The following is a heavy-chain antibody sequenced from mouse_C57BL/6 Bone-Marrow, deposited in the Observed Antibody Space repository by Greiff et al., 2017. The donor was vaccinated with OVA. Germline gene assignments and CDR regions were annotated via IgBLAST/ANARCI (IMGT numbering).Heavy chain of an antibody. CDR2: ISNLAYSI. V-gene: IGHV5-15*01. J-gene: IGHJ4*01. D-gene: IGHD1-1*01. CDR1: GFTFSDYG. CDR3: ARQGTTVVATDYAMDY. Sequence: DVMLVESGGGLVQPGGSLKLSCAASGFTFSDYGMAWVRQAPRKGPEWVAFISNLAYSIYYADTVTSRFTISRENAKNTLYLEMSSLRSEDTAMYYCARQGTTVVATDYAMDYWGQGTSVTVSS.